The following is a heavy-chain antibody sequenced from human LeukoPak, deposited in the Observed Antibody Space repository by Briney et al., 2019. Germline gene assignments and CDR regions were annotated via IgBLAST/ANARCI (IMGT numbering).Heavy chain of an antibody. CDR2: INPNSGGT. Sequence: ASVKVSCKASGGTFSSYAISWVRQAPGQGLEWMGWINPNSGGTNYAQKFQGRVTMTRDTSISTAYMELSRLRSDDTAVYYCARVWGPPGPELDYWGQGTLVTVSS. V-gene: IGHV1-2*02. CDR1: GGTFSSYA. D-gene: IGHD3-16*01. J-gene: IGHJ4*02. CDR3: ARVWGPPGPELDY.